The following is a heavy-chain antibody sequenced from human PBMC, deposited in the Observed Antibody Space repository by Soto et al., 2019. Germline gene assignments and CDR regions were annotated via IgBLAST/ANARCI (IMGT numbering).Heavy chain of an antibody. CDR3: ARGGTTIFGVVIQTFDAFDI. CDR1: GGSFSGYY. V-gene: IGHV4-34*01. CDR2: INHSGST. D-gene: IGHD3-3*01. Sequence: SETLSLTCAVYGGSFSGYYWSWIRQPPGKGLEWIGEINHSGSTNYNPSLKSRVTISVDTSKNQFSLKLSSVTAADTAVYYCARGGTTIFGVVIQTFDAFDIWGQGTMVTVSS. J-gene: IGHJ3*02.